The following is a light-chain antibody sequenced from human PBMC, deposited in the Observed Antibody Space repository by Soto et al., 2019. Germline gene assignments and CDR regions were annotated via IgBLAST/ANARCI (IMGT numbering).Light chain of an antibody. CDR3: QQYDQWWT. J-gene: IGKJ1*01. V-gene: IGKV3-15*01. CDR1: QSVNNN. CDR2: GAS. Sequence: EILMTQSPVTLSVSPGERATFSCRASQSVNNNLAWYHLKPGQAPRLLLYGASIRATDVPARFSGGGSGTEYTLTISSLQSEDFGIYFCQQYDQWWTFGQGYKV.